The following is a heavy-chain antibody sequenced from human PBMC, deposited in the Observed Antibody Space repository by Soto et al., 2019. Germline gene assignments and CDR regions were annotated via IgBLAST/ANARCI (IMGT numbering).Heavy chain of an antibody. CDR2: VGGDGSST. CDR3: AKEARQSTGRSSNASDY. D-gene: IGHD1-1*01. J-gene: IGHJ4*02. V-gene: IGHV3-23*01. CDR1: GFSFSSYA. Sequence: EVLLLESGGALVQPGGSLRLSCAASGFSFSSYAMSWVRRAPGKGLEWVSAVGGDGSSTYYADSVRGRFTISRDNYKNPLFLQMRSLRAEDTAIYYYAKEARQSTGRSSNASDYWGQGSLVTVSS.